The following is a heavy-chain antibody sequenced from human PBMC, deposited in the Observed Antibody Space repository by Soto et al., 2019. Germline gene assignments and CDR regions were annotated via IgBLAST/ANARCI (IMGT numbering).Heavy chain of an antibody. D-gene: IGHD3-10*01. Sequence: QVQLQESGPGLVKPSGTLSLTCAVSGGSISSNNWWSWVRQPPGKGLEWIGESYHSGITNYNPSLKRRVTISVDKSENQFSLKLSSVTAADTAVYYCARVKASGVNFDYWGQGTLVTVSS. V-gene: IGHV4-4*02. CDR1: GGSISSNNW. CDR3: ARVKASGVNFDY. J-gene: IGHJ4*02. CDR2: SYHSGIT.